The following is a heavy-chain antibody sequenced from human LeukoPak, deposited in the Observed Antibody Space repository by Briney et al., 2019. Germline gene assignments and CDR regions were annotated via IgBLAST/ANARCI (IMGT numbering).Heavy chain of an antibody. J-gene: IGHJ4*02. CDR2: ISYDGSNK. Sequence: PGGSLRLSCAASGFTFSSYAMHWVRQAPGKGLEWVAVISYDGSNKYYADSVKGRFTISRDNSKNTLYLQMNSLRAEDTAVYYCARDGYGDYGDYWGQGTLVTVSS. V-gene: IGHV3-30-3*01. CDR1: GFTFSSYA. CDR3: ARDGYGDYGDY. D-gene: IGHD4-17*01.